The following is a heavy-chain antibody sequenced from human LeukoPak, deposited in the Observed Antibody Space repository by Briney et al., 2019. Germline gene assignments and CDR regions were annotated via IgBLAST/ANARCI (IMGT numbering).Heavy chain of an antibody. V-gene: IGHV1-2*02. J-gene: IGHJ4*02. CDR1: GYTFTDYF. CDR2: INPNSGGT. Sequence: ASVKVSCKASGYTFTDYFMHCVRQAPGQGLEWMGWINPNSGGTEYAQKFQGRVTMTRDTSTSTAYMELSGLTSDDTAVYYCARFAVVITNDYWGQGTLVTVSS. D-gene: IGHD3-10*01. CDR3: ARFAVVITNDY.